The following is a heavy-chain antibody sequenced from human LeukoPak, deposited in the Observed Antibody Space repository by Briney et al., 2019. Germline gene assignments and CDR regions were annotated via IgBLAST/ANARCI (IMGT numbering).Heavy chain of an antibody. Sequence: PGGSLRLSCAASGFIFSTYWMHWVRQAPGKGLVWVSRMNSDGSSISYADSVKGRFTTSRDNAKNTLYLQINNLRPEDTAVYYCVPQEDCSRTTCQFDYWGQGTLVTVSS. V-gene: IGHV3-74*01. J-gene: IGHJ4*02. CDR2: MNSDGSSI. CDR3: VPQEDCSRTTCQFDY. D-gene: IGHD2-2*01. CDR1: GFIFSTYW.